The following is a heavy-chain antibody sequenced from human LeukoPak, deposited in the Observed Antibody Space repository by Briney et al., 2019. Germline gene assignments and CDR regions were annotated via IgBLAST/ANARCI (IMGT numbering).Heavy chain of an antibody. CDR2: INHRGST. J-gene: IGHJ4*02. D-gene: IGHD3-22*01. V-gene: IGHV4-34*01. CDR1: GGSFSGYY. CDR3: ARGPWRYYYDSSGYYYFDY. Sequence: PSETLSLTCAVYGGSFSGYYWSWIRQPPGKGPEWIGEINHRGSTNYNPSLKSRVTISMDKSKNQFSLNLSSVTAADTAVYYCARGPWRYYYDSSGYYYFDYWGQGTLVTVSS.